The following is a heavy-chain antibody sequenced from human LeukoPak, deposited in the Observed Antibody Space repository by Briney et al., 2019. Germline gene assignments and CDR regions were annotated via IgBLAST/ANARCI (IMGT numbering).Heavy chain of an antibody. Sequence: GGSLRLSCAASGFTFSSYGMHWVRQAPGKGLEWVAVISYDGSNKYYADSVKGRFTISRDNSKNTLYLQMNSLRAEDTAVYYCAKDRTGSSWWGGDYYYYYGMDVWGQGTTATVSS. CDR2: ISYDGSNK. D-gene: IGHD6-13*01. CDR3: AKDRTGSSWWGGDYYYYYGMDV. V-gene: IGHV3-30*18. CDR1: GFTFSSYG. J-gene: IGHJ6*02.